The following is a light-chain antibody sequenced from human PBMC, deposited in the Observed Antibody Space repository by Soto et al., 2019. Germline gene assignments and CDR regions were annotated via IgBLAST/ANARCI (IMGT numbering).Light chain of an antibody. CDR1: ISIIGSNT. CDR2: SNN. Sequence: QSALTQPPSASGTPGQRVTISCSGSISIIGSNTVNWYQQLPGTAPKLLIYSNNQWPSGVPDRFSGSKSGTSASLAISGLQSEDDADYYCAAWDDSLNGQGVFGGGTKLTVL. J-gene: IGLJ2*01. V-gene: IGLV1-44*01. CDR3: AAWDDSLNGQGV.